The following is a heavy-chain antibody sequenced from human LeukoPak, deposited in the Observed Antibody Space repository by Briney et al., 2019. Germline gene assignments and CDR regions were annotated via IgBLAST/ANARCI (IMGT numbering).Heavy chain of an antibody. Sequence: GGSLRLSCAASGFTFSSYWMGWVRQAPGKGLEWVANIKQDGSEKYYVDSVKGRFTISRDNAKNSLYLQMNSLRAEDTAVYYCARVGSSSWYYFDYWGQGTLVTVSS. D-gene: IGHD6-13*01. J-gene: IGHJ4*02. CDR3: ARVGSSSWYYFDY. CDR2: IKQDGSEK. V-gene: IGHV3-7*03. CDR1: GFTFSSYW.